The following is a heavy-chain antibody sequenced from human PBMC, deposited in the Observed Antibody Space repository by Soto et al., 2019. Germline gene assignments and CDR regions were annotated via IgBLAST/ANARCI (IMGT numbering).Heavy chain of an antibody. J-gene: IGHJ4*02. D-gene: IGHD3-9*01. Sequence: SVKVSCKASGGTFSTHAINWGRPAPGQGLEWMGGIIPIFGTANYAQKFQGRVTITADKSTSTAYMELSSLRSEDTAVYYCATYYDILTGYPNWGQGTLVTVSS. V-gene: IGHV1-69*06. CDR1: GGTFSTHA. CDR2: IIPIFGTA. CDR3: ATYYDILTGYPN.